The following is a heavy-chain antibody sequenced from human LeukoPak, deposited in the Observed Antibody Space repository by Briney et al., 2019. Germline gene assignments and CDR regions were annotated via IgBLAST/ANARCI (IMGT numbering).Heavy chain of an antibody. CDR1: GFTFSSYE. J-gene: IGHJ4*02. CDR2: ISSSGSTI. Sequence: GGSLRLSCAASGFTFSSYEMNWVRQAPGKGLEWVSYISSSGSTIYYADSVKGRFTISRDNAKNSLYLQMNSLRAEDTAVYYCAKVRGVIIRGPFDYWGQGTLVTVSS. V-gene: IGHV3-48*03. CDR3: AKVRGVIIRGPFDY. D-gene: IGHD3-10*01.